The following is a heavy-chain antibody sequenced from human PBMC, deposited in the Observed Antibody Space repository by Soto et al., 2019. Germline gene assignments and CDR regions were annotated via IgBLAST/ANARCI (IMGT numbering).Heavy chain of an antibody. D-gene: IGHD1-26*01. CDR1: GGSISSYY. V-gene: IGHV4-59*01. CDR3: ARGMITSGSYSPLTPADY. CDR2: IYYGGST. J-gene: IGHJ4*02. Sequence: SETLSLTCTVSGGSISSYYWSWIRQPPGKGLEWIGYIYYGGSTNYNPSLKSRVTISVDTSKNQFSLKLSSVTAADTAVYYCARGMITSGSYSPLTPADYWGQGTLVTVSS.